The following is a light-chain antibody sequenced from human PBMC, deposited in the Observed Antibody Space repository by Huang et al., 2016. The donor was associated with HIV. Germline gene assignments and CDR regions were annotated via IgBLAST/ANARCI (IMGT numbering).Light chain of an antibody. V-gene: IGKV1-33*01. CDR1: RHIYSY. CDR2: HAA. J-gene: IGKJ3*01. CDR3: QQYDSLPRT. Sequence: DIQMTQSPSSLSASIGDRVPITCRASRHIYSYLNWYQHRPGKAPKLLIYHAANLEVGVPSRFSGSGSRRNFTRIISSLQPEDFATYYCQQYDSLPRTFGPGTKV.